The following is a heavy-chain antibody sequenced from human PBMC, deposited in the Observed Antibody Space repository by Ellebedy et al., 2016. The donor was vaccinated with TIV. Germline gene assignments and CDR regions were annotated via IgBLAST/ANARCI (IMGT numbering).Heavy chain of an antibody. J-gene: IGHJ4*02. D-gene: IGHD5-24*01. CDR1: GGSIAGVYY. CDR2: VYHTGST. CDR3: ARDFTISSAAGRFDY. V-gene: IGHV4-39*07. Sequence: SETLSLXCTVSGGSIAGVYYWGWIRQPPGKGLEWIGEVYHTGSTIYNPSLKSRVAISVDKSNNQFSLRLTSVTAADTALYYCARDFTISSAAGRFDYWGQGTLVTVSS.